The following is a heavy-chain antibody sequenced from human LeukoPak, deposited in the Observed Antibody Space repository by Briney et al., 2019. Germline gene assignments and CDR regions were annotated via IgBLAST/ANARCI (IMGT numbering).Heavy chain of an antibody. Sequence: GGSLRLSCAASGFTFSSYGMHWVRQAPGKGLEWVAVIWYDGSNKYYADSVKGRFTISRGNSKNTLYLQMNSLRAEDTAVYYCARDGGGSSTYYYYYMDVWGKGTTVTVSS. CDR2: IWYDGSNK. CDR3: ARDGGGSSTYYYYYMDV. D-gene: IGHD6-6*01. J-gene: IGHJ6*03. CDR1: GFTFSSYG. V-gene: IGHV3-33*01.